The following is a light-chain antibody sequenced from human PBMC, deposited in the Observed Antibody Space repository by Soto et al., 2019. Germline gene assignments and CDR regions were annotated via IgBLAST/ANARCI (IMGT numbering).Light chain of an antibody. J-gene: IGKJ1*01. CDR1: QSLNTR. V-gene: IGKV1-5*01. Sequence: DIQLTQSPSTLSASVGDRVTLTCRASQSLNTRLGWYQQRPGKATKLLIYDASTLESGVPSRFSGGGCGTEFTLTINNLQPDDLATYICQQYKSYSTFGRGTKVDIK. CDR3: QQYKSYST. CDR2: DAS.